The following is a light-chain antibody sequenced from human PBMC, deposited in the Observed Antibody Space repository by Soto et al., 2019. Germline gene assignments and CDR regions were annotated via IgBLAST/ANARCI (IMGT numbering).Light chain of an antibody. CDR3: CSYAGSYTLV. J-gene: IGLJ2*01. CDR1: SSDVGGYTY. V-gene: IGLV2-11*01. Sequence: QSVLTQPRSVSGSPGQSVTISCTGTSSDVGGYTYVSWYQQHPGKAPKFMIYDVSQRPSGVPDRFSGSKSGNTASLTISGLQAEDEADYYCCSYAGSYTLVFGGGTKVTVL. CDR2: DVS.